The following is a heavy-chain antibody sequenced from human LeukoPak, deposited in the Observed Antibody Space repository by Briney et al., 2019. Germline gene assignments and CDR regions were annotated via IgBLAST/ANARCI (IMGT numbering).Heavy chain of an antibody. D-gene: IGHD2-15*01. CDR3: ARDRRPYCSGGSCQYYYYYGMDV. CDR1: GFTFSSYA. V-gene: IGHV3-30-3*01. CDR2: ISYDGSNK. J-gene: IGHJ6*02. Sequence: GGSLRLSCAASGFTFSSYAMHWVRQAPGKGLEWVAVISYDGSNKYYADSVKGRFTISRDNSKNTLYLQMNSLRAEDTAVYYCARDRRPYCSGGSCQYYYYYGMDVWGQGTTVTVSS.